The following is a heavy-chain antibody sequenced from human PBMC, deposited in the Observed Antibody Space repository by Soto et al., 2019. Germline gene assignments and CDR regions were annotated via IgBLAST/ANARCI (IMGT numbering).Heavy chain of an antibody. V-gene: IGHV5-51*01. CDR1: GYSFTSYW. CDR2: IYPGDSDT. CDR3: ASHGSISSPYYYYYGMDV. D-gene: IGHD3-3*02. Sequence: PGESLKISCKGSGYSFTSYWIGWVRQMPGKGLEWMGIIYPGDSDTRYSPSFQGQVTISADKSISTAYLQWSSLKATDTAMYYCASHGSISSPYYYYYGMDVWGQGTTVTVSS. J-gene: IGHJ6*02.